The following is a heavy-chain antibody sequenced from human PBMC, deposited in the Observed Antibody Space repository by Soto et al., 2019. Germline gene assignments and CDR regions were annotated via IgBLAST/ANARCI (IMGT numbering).Heavy chain of an antibody. J-gene: IGHJ1*01. CDR2: VSPNGGGT. Sequence: SVKVSCKASGNTFSDYFMWWFRQAPGQGLERIGWVSPNGGGTEYAQKFQGRVTVTRDKSTAYMELSRLTSDDTAVYYCATAAYGEPHNYWGQGTLGTVS. CDR3: ATAAYGEPHNY. V-gene: IGHV1-2*02. CDR1: GNTFSDYF. D-gene: IGHD3-10*01.